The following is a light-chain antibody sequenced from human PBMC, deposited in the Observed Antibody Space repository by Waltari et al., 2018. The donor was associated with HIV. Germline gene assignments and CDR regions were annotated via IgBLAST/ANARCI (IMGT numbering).Light chain of an antibody. V-gene: IGKV3-20*01. Sequence: EIVLTQSPGTLSLSPGERATLSCRASQSVSSSYLAWYQQKPGQAPRRLFYGASSRATGIPDRFSGSGSGTDFTLTISRLEPEDFAVYYCQQYGSSPYTFGQGTKLEIK. CDR2: GAS. CDR3: QQYGSSPYT. CDR1: QSVSSSY. J-gene: IGKJ2*01.